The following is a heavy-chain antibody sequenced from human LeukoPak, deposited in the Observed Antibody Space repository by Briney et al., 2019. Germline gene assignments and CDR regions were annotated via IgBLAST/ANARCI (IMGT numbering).Heavy chain of an antibody. D-gene: IGHD3-16*01. CDR3: ARGRVWFDY. CDR2: ISTSGSTI. V-gene: IGHV3-48*03. CDR1: GFTFSSYE. Sequence: PGGSLRLSCAASGFTFSSYEMNWVRQAPGKGLEWISYISTSGSTIYYADSVKGRFTISRDNAKSSLHLQMSSLRAEDTAVYYCARGRVWFDYWGQGTLVTVSS. J-gene: IGHJ4*02.